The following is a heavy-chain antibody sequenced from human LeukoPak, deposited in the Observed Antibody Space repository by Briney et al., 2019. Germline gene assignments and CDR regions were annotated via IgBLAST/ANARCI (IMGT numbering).Heavy chain of an antibody. Sequence: ASVKVSCKVSGYTLTELSMHWVRQAPGQGLEWMGWINPNSGGTNYAQKFQGRVTMTRDTSISTAYMELSRLRSDDTAVYYCARVINYDFWSGYMTDYYYYMDVWGKGTTVTVSS. CDR1: GYTLTELS. J-gene: IGHJ6*03. D-gene: IGHD3-3*01. CDR2: INPNSGGT. V-gene: IGHV1-2*02. CDR3: ARVINYDFWSGYMTDYYYYMDV.